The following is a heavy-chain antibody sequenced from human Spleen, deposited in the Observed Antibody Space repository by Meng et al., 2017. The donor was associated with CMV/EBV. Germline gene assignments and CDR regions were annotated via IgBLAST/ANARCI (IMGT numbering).Heavy chain of an antibody. Sequence: GSLRLSCTVSGGSISSSSYYWGWIRQPPGKGLEWIGSIYYSGSTYYNASLKSRVTISVDTSKNQFSLKLSSVTAADTAVYYCARFYDFYYWGQGTLVTVSS. V-gene: IGHV4-39*07. CDR3: ARFYDFYY. CDR2: IYYSGST. J-gene: IGHJ4*02. D-gene: IGHD3-3*01. CDR1: GGSISSSSYY.